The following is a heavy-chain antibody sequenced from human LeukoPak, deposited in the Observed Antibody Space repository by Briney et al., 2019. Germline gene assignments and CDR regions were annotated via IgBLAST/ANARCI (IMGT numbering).Heavy chain of an antibody. V-gene: IGHV1-2*02. CDR3: ARDPRWVPDPPPYYYGMDV. CDR2: INPNSGGK. J-gene: IGHJ6*01. D-gene: IGHD3-10*01. CDR1: GYTFTGYY. Sequence: ASVTVSCKASGYTFTGYYMHGVRQAPGQGLEGMGWINPNSGGKNYAQKFQGRVTMTRDTSISTAYMELSRLRSDETAVYYCARDPRWVPDPPPYYYGMDVWGQGTTVTVSS.